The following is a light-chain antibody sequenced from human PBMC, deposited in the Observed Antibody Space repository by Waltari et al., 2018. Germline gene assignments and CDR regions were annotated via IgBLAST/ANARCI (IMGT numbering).Light chain of an antibody. CDR3: QVWDSGSDVVV. V-gene: IGLV3-21*02. CDR2: DDS. CDR1: NIGSEN. J-gene: IGLJ2*01. Sequence: SYVLTQPPSVSVAPGQTARITCGGNNIGSENVPRYQQRPGQAPVLVVYDDSDRPSGIPERFSGSKSENTATLTISRVEAGDEADYYCQVWDSGSDVVVFGGGTKLTVL.